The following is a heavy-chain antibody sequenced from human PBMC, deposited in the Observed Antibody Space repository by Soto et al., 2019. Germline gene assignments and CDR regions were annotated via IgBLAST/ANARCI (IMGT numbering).Heavy chain of an antibody. CDR2: ISSNGGST. Sequence: EVQLVESGGGLVQPGGSLRLSCAASGFTFSSYAMHWVRQAPGKGLEYVSAISSNGGSTYYANSVKGRFTISRDNSKNTLYLQMGSLRAEDMAVHYCASMGSSGYWFDYWGQGTLVTVSS. V-gene: IGHV3-64*01. J-gene: IGHJ4*02. CDR1: GFTFSSYA. CDR3: ASMGSSGYWFDY. D-gene: IGHD3-22*01.